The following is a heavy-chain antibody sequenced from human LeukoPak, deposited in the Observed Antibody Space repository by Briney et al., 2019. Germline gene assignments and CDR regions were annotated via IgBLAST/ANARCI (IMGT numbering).Heavy chain of an antibody. D-gene: IGHD5-24*01. Sequence: PSETLSLTCTVSGGSISGYYWSWIRQPPGQGLDYIGYFSNSGTFSYKPSLQSRVSMSMDKSKNQFFLRLTSVTAADTAVYYCARVRTYDGYNFIDFWGRGTLVAASS. CDR3: ARVRTYDGYNFIDF. CDR1: GGSISGYY. J-gene: IGHJ4*02. V-gene: IGHV4-59*08. CDR2: FSNSGTF.